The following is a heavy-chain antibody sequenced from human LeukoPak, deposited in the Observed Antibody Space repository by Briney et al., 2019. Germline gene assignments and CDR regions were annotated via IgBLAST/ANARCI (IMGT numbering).Heavy chain of an antibody. CDR2: IYYSGST. Sequence: PSETLSLTCTVSGGSISSSSYYWGWIRQPPGKGLEWIGSIYYSGSTYYNPSLKSRVTISVDTSKNQFSLKLSSVTAADTAVHFCAAESIFGAAVAGTSWFDPWGQGTLVTVSS. CDR3: AAESIFGAAVAGTSWFDP. CDR1: GGSISSSSYY. J-gene: IGHJ5*02. V-gene: IGHV4-39*01. D-gene: IGHD6-19*01.